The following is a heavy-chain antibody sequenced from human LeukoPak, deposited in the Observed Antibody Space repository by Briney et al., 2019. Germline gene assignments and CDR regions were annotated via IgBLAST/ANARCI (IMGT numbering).Heavy chain of an antibody. D-gene: IGHD2-15*01. CDR3: ARGVLCSGGSCYSASFDY. J-gene: IGHJ4*02. CDR1: GYSFTSYW. Sequence: GESLKISCKDSGYSFTSYWIGWVRQMPGKGLEWMGIIYPGDSDTRYSPSFQGQVTISADKSISTAYLQWSSLKASDTAMYYCARGVLCSGGSCYSASFDYWGQGTLVTVSS. CDR2: IYPGDSDT. V-gene: IGHV5-51*01.